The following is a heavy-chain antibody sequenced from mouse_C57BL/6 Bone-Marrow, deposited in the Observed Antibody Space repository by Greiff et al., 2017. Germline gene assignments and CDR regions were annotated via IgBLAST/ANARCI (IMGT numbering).Heavy chain of an antibody. CDR3: TRPPYSNYGYYFDY. J-gene: IGHJ2*01. Sequence: VQLQQSGAELVRPGASVTLSCKASGYTFTDYEMHWVKQTPVHGLEWIGAIDPETGGTAYNQKFKGKAILTADKSSSTAYMELRSLTSEDSAVYYCTRPPYSNYGYYFDYWGQGTTLTVSS. CDR2: IDPETGGT. D-gene: IGHD2-5*01. V-gene: IGHV1-15*01. CDR1: GYTFTDYE.